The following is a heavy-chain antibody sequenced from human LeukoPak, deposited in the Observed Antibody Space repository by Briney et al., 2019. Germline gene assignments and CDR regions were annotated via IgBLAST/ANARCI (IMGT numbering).Heavy chain of an antibody. V-gene: IGHV3-21*01. Sequence: GGSLRLSCAASGFTFSTYYMNWVRQAPGKGLEWVSSISTSSSYIYYADAVKGRFTISRDNSKNSLYLQMNSLRTEDTALYYCAKGKNTGSYLSHVDYWGQGTLVTVSS. CDR1: GFTFSTYY. J-gene: IGHJ4*02. CDR3: AKGKNTGSYLSHVDY. CDR2: ISTSSSYI. D-gene: IGHD3-10*01.